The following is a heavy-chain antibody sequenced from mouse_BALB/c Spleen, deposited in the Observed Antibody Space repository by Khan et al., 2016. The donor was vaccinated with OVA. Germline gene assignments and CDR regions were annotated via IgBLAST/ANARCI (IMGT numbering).Heavy chain of an antibody. CDR2: IWGGGGT. CDR3: ARAYYRYDGYYAMDY. D-gene: IGHD2-14*01. Sequence: QVHVKQSGPGLVAPSQSLSITCTVSGFSLSRYNIHWVRQPPGKGLEWLGMIWGGGGTDYNSTLKSRLSIRKDNSKSQVLLKMNSLQTDDTAIYYCARAYYRYDGYYAMDYWGQGTSVTVSS. CDR1: GFSLSRYN. J-gene: IGHJ4*01. V-gene: IGHV2-6-4*01.